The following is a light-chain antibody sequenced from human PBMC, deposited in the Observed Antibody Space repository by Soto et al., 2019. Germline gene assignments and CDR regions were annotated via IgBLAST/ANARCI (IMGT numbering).Light chain of an antibody. Sequence: QSALTQPASVSGSPGQSITISCTGTSSDVGGYNYVSWYQQHPGKAPKLMIYEVSNRPSGVSNRFSGSKSGNTASLTISGLQAEDEADYYCSSYTRSSTDVVFGGGTKVTVL. J-gene: IGLJ2*01. CDR3: SSYTRSSTDVV. V-gene: IGLV2-14*01. CDR1: SSDVGGYNY. CDR2: EVS.